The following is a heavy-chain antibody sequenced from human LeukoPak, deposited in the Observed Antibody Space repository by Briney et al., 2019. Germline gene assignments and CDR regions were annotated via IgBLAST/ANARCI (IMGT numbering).Heavy chain of an antibody. D-gene: IGHD6-13*01. CDR1: GGSISSGGYS. V-gene: IGHV4-30-2*01. CDR3: ARAYSSSWYFDY. Sequence: SETLSLTCAVSGGSISSGGYSWSWIRQPPGKGLEWIGYIYHSGSTYYNPSLKSRVTISVDRSKNQFSLRLSSVTAADTAVYYCARAYSSSWYFDYWGQGTLVTVSS. J-gene: IGHJ4*02. CDR2: IYHSGST.